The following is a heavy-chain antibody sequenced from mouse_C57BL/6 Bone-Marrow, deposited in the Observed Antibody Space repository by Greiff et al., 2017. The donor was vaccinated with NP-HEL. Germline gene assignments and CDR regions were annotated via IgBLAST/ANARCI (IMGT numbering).Heavy chain of an antibody. CDR3: ARHEGGYYGNYDAMDY. Sequence: QVQLKQSGAELVKPGASVKLSCKASGYTFTEYTIHWVKQRSGQGLEWIGWFYPGSGSIKYNEKFKDKATLTADKSSSTVYMELSRLTSEDSAVYFCARHEGGYYGNYDAMDYWGQGTSVTVSS. D-gene: IGHD2-1*01. J-gene: IGHJ4*01. CDR2: FYPGSGSI. CDR1: GYTFTEYT. V-gene: IGHV1-62-2*01.